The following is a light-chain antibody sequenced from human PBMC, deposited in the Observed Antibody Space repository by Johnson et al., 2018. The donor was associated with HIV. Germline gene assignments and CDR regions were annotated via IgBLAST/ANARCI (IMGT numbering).Light chain of an antibody. J-gene: IGLJ1*01. V-gene: IGLV1-51*01. CDR2: DNN. Sequence: QSVLTQPPSVSAAPGQKVTISCSGSSSNIGNSYVSWYQQLPVTAPKLLIYDNNKRPSGIPDRFSGSKSGTSATLGITGLQTGDEADYYCGTWDSSLTSYVFGAGTNVTVL. CDR1: SSNIGNSY. CDR3: GTWDSSLTSYV.